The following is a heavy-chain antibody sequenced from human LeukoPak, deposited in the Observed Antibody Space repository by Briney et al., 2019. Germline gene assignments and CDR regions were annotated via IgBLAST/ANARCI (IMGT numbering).Heavy chain of an antibody. CDR1: GGSFSGYY. CDR3: ARGRWSSNT. J-gene: IGHJ5*02. CDR2: INHSGST. D-gene: IGHD6-13*01. V-gene: IGHV4-34*01. Sequence: PSETLSLTCAVYGGSFSGYYWSWIRQPPGKGLEWIGEINHSGSTNYNPSLKSRVTISVDTSKNQFSLKLSSVTAAYTAVYYCARGRWSSNTWGQGTLVTVSS.